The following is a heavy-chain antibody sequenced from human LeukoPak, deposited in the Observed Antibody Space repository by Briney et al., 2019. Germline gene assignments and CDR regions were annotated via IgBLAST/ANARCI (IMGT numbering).Heavy chain of an antibody. V-gene: IGHV4-34*01. CDR2: INHSGST. J-gene: IGHJ3*02. D-gene: IGHD2-15*01. CDR3: ARGKRRVVSGSAFDI. Sequence: SETLSLTCAVYGGSFSGYYWSWIRQPPGKGLEWIGEINHSGSTNYNPSLNSRVTISVDTSKNQFSLKLSSVTAADTAVYYCARGKRRVVSGSAFDIWGQGTMVTVSS. CDR1: GGSFSGYY.